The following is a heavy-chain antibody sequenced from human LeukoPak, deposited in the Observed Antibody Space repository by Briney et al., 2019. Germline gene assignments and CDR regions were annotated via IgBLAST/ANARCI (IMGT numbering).Heavy chain of an antibody. CDR3: ARDRKGYYYYYYGMDV. CDR2: ISSSSYI. Sequence: GGSRSFSGEASGLTFITKTMTWFRQPPGKGLNWASSISSSSYIYYADSVKGRFTISRDNAKNSLYLQMNSLRAEDTAVYYCARDRKGYYYYYYGMDVWGQGTTVTVSS. V-gene: IGHV3-21*01. J-gene: IGHJ6*02. CDR1: GLTFITKT.